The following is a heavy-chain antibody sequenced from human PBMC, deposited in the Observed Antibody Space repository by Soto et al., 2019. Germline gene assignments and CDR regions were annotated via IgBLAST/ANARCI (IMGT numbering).Heavy chain of an antibody. CDR1: GYTFIGYY. J-gene: IGHJ5*02. CDR2: INPRSGDT. CDR3: GRDGVGATPLGWFDP. V-gene: IGHV1-2*06. D-gene: IGHD1-26*01. Sequence: QVQLLQSGAEVKKPGASVTVSCKASGYTFIGYYIHWVRQAPGQGLELMGRINPRSGDTTYAQKFQGRITMTRDTSISTAYMELSSLRSDDTAVYYCGRDGVGATPLGWFDPWGQGPLVTVSS.